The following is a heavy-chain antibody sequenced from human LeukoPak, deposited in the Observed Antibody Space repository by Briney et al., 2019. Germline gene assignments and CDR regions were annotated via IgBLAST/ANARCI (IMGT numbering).Heavy chain of an antibody. CDR3: ASSLTMIVVAPSY. J-gene: IGHJ4*02. V-gene: IGHV1-8*01. D-gene: IGHD3-22*01. CDR2: MNPNSGNT. CDR1: GDTFTSYD. Sequence: ASVTVSCKASGDTFTSYDINWVRQAPGQGLEWRGWMNPNSGNTGYAQKFQSRVTMTRNTTMSTPYMELSSLRSEDTAVYYCASSLTMIVVAPSYWGQGTRVTVSS.